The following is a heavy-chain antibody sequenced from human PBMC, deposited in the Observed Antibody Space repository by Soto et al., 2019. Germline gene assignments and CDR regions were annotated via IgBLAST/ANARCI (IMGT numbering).Heavy chain of an antibody. Sequence: GGSLRLSCAASGFTFSSYAMSWVRQAPGKGLEWVSAISGSGGSTYYADSVKGRFTISRDNSKNTLYLQMNSLRAEDTAVYYCAKDFVLRYFDWPEDAFDIWGQGTMVTVSS. CDR3: AKDFVLRYFDWPEDAFDI. D-gene: IGHD3-9*01. J-gene: IGHJ3*02. CDR2: ISGSGGST. CDR1: GFTFSSYA. V-gene: IGHV3-23*01.